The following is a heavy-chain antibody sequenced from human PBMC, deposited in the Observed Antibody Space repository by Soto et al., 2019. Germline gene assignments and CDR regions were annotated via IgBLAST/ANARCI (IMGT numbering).Heavy chain of an antibody. CDR1: VGSSSSSSYY. D-gene: IGHD5-18*01. Sequence: SETLSLTCTVSVGSSSSSSYYWGCIRQPPGKGLEWIASIDYTGNTFYNPSLTSRVTISVDTSKNQFSLKVTSVTAADTAVYYCARINKGYGTDSWGQGTLVTVSS. J-gene: IGHJ4*02. CDR3: ARINKGYGTDS. V-gene: IGHV4-39*01. CDR2: IDYTGNT.